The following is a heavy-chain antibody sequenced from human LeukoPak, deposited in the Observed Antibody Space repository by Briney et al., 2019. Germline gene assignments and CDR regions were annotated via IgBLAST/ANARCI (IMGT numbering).Heavy chain of an antibody. J-gene: IGHJ4*02. CDR2: INPNSGGT. CDR1: GYTFTGYY. CDR3: ARGRVSGPGDY. V-gene: IGHV1-2*04. Sequence: ASVKVSFKASGYTFTGYYMHWVRQAPGQGLEWMGWINPNSGGTNYAQKFQGWVTMTRDTSISTAYMELSRLRSDDAAVYDWARGRVSGPGDYWGQGTLVTASS. D-gene: IGHD5/OR15-5a*01.